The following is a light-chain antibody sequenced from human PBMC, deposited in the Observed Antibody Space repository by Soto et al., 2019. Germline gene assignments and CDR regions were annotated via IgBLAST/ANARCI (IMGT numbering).Light chain of an antibody. CDR3: CLYAGRYVYV. J-gene: IGLJ1*01. CDR2: DVS. CDR1: SSDVGGSNY. V-gene: IGLV2-11*01. Sequence: QSALTQPRSVSGPPGQQVTISCSGTSSDVGGSNYLSWCRQHPGTAPKLMIYDVSKRPSAVPDRFSGSKSGNTASLIISGLQAEEEADYYCCLYAGRYVYVFGAGTKVSV.